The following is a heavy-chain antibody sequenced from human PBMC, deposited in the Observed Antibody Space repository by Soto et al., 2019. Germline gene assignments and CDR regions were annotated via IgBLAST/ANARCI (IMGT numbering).Heavy chain of an antibody. CDR1: GFIFGSYG. Sequence: QVQLVGSGGGVVQPGRSLRLSCVASGFIFGSYGMQWVRQDPGKGLEWVAVISYDGTNKYYTDSVKGRFTISRDNSKNTLFLQMNILRAEDTAVYYCAQVPRYTVTPPDDYWGQGTLVTVSS. J-gene: IGHJ4*02. D-gene: IGHD4-17*01. V-gene: IGHV3-30*18. CDR3: AQVPRYTVTPPDDY. CDR2: ISYDGTNK.